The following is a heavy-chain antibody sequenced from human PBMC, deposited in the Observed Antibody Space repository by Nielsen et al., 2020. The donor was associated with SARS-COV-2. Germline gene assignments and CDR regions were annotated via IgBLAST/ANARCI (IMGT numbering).Heavy chain of an antibody. J-gene: IGHJ4*02. Sequence: ASVKVSCKASGYTFSDHFMYWVRQAPGQGLEWVGWINPKIGVTNHAQKFQGWVTLTRDTSNSTAYMQLTSLTSDDTATYYCVRDGRYCSGGTCYHLFDYWGQGTLVTVSS. D-gene: IGHD2-15*01. V-gene: IGHV1-2*04. CDR2: INPKIGVT. CDR1: GYTFSDHF. CDR3: VRDGRYCSGGTCYHLFDY.